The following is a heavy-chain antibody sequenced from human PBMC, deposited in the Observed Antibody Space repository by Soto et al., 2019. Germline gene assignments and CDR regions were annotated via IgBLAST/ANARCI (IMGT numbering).Heavy chain of an antibody. CDR1: VYTFTHFY. Sequence: GXSVKVSCKASVYTFTHFYITWVRQAPGQGLEWMGAISPHNFNTNYAQKFRGRVALTTEKSTNTAYMDLRSLTSDDTAVYYCARDEGGYDILNGYYKAHHFDYWGQGVPVTVSS. J-gene: IGHJ4*02. V-gene: IGHV1-18*01. CDR2: ISPHNFNT. CDR3: ARDEGGYDILNGYYKAHHFDY. D-gene: IGHD3-9*01.